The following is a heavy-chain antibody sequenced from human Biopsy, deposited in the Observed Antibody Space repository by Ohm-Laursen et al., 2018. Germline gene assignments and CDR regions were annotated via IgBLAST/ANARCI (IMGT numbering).Heavy chain of an antibody. CDR2: IIPMFGTA. CDR3: ARGPQSGSHSCFDY. D-gene: IGHD1-26*01. Sequence: SVKVSCKASGGTFSSYSITWVRQAPGQGLEWMGGIIPMFGTANYAQMFQGRVTISADESTSTSYMELSSLTTEDTAIYYCARGPQSGSHSCFDYWGRGTLVTVSS. CDR1: GGTFSSYS. J-gene: IGHJ4*02. V-gene: IGHV1-69*13.